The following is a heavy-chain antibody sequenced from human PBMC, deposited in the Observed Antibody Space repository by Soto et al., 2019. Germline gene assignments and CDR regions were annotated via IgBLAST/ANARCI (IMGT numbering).Heavy chain of an antibody. CDR2: MNPNSGNT. CDR3: ARESTRGFDP. V-gene: IGHV1-8*01. CDR1: GYTFTSYD. Sequence: QVQLVQSGAEVKKPGASVKVSCKASGYTFTSYDINWVRQATGQGLEWMGWMNPNSGNTVYAQKFLGRVTMTRNTSISTADMERSSLRSGDTAEYYCARESTRGFDPWGQGTLVTVSS. J-gene: IGHJ5*02.